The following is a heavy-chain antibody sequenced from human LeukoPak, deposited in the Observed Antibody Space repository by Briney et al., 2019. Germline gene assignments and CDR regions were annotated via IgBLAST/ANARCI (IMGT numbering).Heavy chain of an antibody. CDR1: GGSISSSSYY. D-gene: IGHD1-26*01. CDR2: IYYSGST. J-gene: IGHJ4*02. V-gene: IGHV4-39*01. CDR3: VRRRGSYSSDYFDY. Sequence: SETLSLTCTVSGGSISSSSYYWGWIRQPPGKGLEWIGSIYYSGSTYYNPSLKSRVTISVDTSKNQFSLKLSSVTAADTAVYYCVRRRGSYSSDYFDYWGQGTLVTVSS.